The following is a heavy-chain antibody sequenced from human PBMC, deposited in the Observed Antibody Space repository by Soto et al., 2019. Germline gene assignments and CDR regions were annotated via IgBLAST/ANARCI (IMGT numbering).Heavy chain of an antibody. J-gene: IGHJ3*02. D-gene: IGHD2-8*02. CDR2: IFWYDDK. CDR1: GFSITTDGVA. CDR3: VHSAMITTGTGRPFDI. Sequence: QITLKESGPTLVKPTETLTLTCTFSGFSITTDGVAVGWIRQPPGKAPEWLGIIFWYDDKRYNTSLKTRVTISKDTSKNQVVFIMTNVDPMDAGTYYCVHSAMITTGTGRPFDIWGQGTMVTVSS. V-gene: IGHV2-5*01.